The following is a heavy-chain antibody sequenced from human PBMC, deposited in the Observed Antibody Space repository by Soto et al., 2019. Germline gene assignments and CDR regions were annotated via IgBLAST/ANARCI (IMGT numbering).Heavy chain of an antibody. CDR3: ARSQGSSTSLEIYYYYYCGTDV. V-gene: IGHV1-69*01. J-gene: IGHJ6*02. D-gene: IGHD2-2*01. CDR1: GGTFSSYA. Sequence: QVQLVQSGAEVKKPGSSVKVSCKASGGTFSSYAISWVRQAPGQGLEWMGGIITISDTTNYAQKFQGRVTLTVDESKSTAYMELSSLRCEDTAVYYCARSQGSSTSLEIYYYYYCGTDVWGQGTPVTGSS. CDR2: IITISDTT.